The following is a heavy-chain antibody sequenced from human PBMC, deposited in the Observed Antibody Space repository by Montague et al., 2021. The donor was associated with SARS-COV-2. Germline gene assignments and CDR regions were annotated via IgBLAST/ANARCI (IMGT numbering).Heavy chain of an antibody. V-gene: IGHV4-59*08. CDR2: LSYSGRP. J-gene: IGHJ4*02. CDR1: GGSFRDYA. Sequence: SETLSLTCDFAGGSFRDYAWSWIRQPPGKRLEWIGYLSYSGRPIYNPSLESRVSIPVDTSKNQFSLRLRSVIAADTAVYYCAGRLPQYTSGWYFDQWGQGTLVAVSS. D-gene: IGHD6-19*01. CDR3: AGRLPQYTSGWYFDQ.